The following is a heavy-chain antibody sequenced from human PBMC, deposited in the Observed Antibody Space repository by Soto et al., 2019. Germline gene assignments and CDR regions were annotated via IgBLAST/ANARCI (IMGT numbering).Heavy chain of an antibody. CDR3: ARRYCSGGSCYIDY. CDR2: INHSGST. D-gene: IGHD2-15*01. Sequence: PSETLSLTCAVYGGSFSGYYWSWIRQPPGKGLEWIGEINHSGSTNYNPSLKSRVTISVDTSKNQFSLKLSSVTAADTAVYYCARRYCSGGSCYIDYWGQGTLVTVSS. J-gene: IGHJ4*02. CDR1: GGSFSGYY. V-gene: IGHV4-34*01.